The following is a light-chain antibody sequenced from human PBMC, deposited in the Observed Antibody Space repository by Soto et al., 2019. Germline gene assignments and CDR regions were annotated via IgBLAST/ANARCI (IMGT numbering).Light chain of an antibody. Sequence: DIQMTQSPSTLSASVGDRVTITCRASQSISTWLAWYQQKPGKAPKLLIYDASSLESGVPSRFGGGGSGTEFTLTISSLQPDDFAIYYCQQYNSYSPRYTFGQGTKVDIK. CDR2: DAS. CDR1: QSISTW. CDR3: QQYNSYSPRYT. J-gene: IGKJ2*01. V-gene: IGKV1-5*01.